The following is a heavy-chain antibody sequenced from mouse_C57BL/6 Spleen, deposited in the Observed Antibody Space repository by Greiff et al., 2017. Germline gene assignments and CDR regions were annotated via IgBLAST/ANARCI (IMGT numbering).Heavy chain of an antibody. J-gene: IGHJ4*01. Sequence: EVKLVESGGDLVKPGGSLKLSCAASGFTFSSYGMSWVRQTPDKRLEWVATISSGGSYTYYPASVKGRFTISRDNAKNTLYLQMSSLKSEDTAMYYCARDSNDVGYAMDDWGQGTSVTVSS. CDR1: GFTFSSYG. V-gene: IGHV5-6*01. D-gene: IGHD2-12*01. CDR3: ARDSNDVGYAMDD. CDR2: ISSGGSYT.